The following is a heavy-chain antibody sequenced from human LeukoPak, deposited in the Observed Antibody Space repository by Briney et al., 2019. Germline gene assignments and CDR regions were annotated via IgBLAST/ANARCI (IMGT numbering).Heavy chain of an antibody. CDR1: GFTFSSYA. J-gene: IGHJ2*01. D-gene: IGHD6-19*01. Sequence: GGSLRLSCAASGFTFSSYAMSWVRQAPGKGLEWVSAITGSGATTYYTDSVKGRFTISRDNSRYTLYLQMNSLRAEDTAVYYCAKWAVSGWPYFDLWGRGTLVTVSS. CDR3: AKWAVSGWPYFDL. V-gene: IGHV3-23*01. CDR2: ITGSGATT.